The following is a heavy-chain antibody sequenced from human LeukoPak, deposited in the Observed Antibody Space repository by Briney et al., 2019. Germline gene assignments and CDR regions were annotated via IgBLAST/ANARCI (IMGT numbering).Heavy chain of an antibody. J-gene: IGHJ5*02. CDR3: ARDRGWGWSSSPTPTKSYNWFDP. CDR2: IYYSGST. CDR1: GGSISSSSYY. Sequence: PSETLSLTCTVSGGSISSSSYYWGWIRQPPGKGLEWIGSIYYSGSTYYNPSLKSRVTISVDTSKNQFSLKLSSVTAADTAVYYCARDRGWGWSSSPTPTKSYNWFDPWGQGTLVTVSS. D-gene: IGHD6-6*01. V-gene: IGHV4-39*07.